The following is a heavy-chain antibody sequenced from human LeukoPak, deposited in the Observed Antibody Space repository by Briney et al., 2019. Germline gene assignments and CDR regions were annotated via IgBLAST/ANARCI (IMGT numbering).Heavy chain of an antibody. CDR3: ARRSDIVVVPAAIPLGGDFDY. CDR1: GFPFTVYP. V-gene: IGHV3-30-3*01. Sequence: GGSLRLSCAASGFPFTVYPTHWVRQAPGKGLEWVSVSSSDETYKFYADSVKGRFTISRDNAKNSLYLQMNSLRAEDTAVYYCARRSDIVVVPAAIPLGGDFDYWGQGTLVTVSS. J-gene: IGHJ4*02. D-gene: IGHD2-2*01. CDR2: SSSDETYK.